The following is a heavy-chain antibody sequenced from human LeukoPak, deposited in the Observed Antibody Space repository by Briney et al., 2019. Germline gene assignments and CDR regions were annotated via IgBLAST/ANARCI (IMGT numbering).Heavy chain of an antibody. Sequence: GGSLRLSCAASGFTLSKYDMHWVRQRIGKGLEWVSSIATAGDTYYQGSVKGRFAISRENAKTSLYLQLNSLRAEDTAVYYCARGLLDYGGSNRFDPWGQGTLVTVSS. V-gene: IGHV3-13*04. CDR2: IATAGDT. CDR1: GFTLSKYD. J-gene: IGHJ5*02. CDR3: ARGLLDYGGSNRFDP. D-gene: IGHD4-23*01.